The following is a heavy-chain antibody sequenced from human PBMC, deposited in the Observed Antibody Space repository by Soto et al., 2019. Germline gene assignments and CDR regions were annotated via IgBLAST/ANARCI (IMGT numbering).Heavy chain of an antibody. CDR2: SSAHNGNT. CDR3: ARGRYGDY. V-gene: IGHV1-18*03. Sequence: QVHLVQSGAEVKKPGASVKVSCQGSGYAFTTYGITWVRQAPGQGLEWMGWSSAHNGNTNYAQQLQGSVTVTRDTSTSTAYMELRSLRYDDMAVYYCARGRYGDYWGQGALVTVSS. J-gene: IGHJ4*02. D-gene: IGHD1-1*01. CDR1: GYAFTTYG.